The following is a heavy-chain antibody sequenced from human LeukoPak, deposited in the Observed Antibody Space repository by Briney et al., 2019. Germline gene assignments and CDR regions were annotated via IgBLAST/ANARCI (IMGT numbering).Heavy chain of an antibody. CDR1: GGSISSGSYY. Sequence: PSQTLSLTFTVSGGSISSGSYYWSWIRQPAGKGLEWIGRIYTSGSTNYNPSLKSRVTISVDTSKNQFSLKLSSVTAADTAVYYCARDVDGSSSSWNEGIDYWGQGTLVTVSS. J-gene: IGHJ4*02. CDR3: ARDVDGSSSSWNEGIDY. CDR2: IYTSGST. D-gene: IGHD6-13*01. V-gene: IGHV4-61*02.